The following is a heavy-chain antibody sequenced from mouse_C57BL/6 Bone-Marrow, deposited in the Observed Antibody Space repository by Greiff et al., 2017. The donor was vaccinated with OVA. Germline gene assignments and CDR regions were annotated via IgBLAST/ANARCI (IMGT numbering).Heavy chain of an antibody. CDR1: GYAFSSSW. D-gene: IGHD6-2*01. V-gene: IGHV1-82*01. J-gene: IGHJ4*01. CDR2: IYPGDGDT. Sequence: QVQLQQSGPELVKPVASVKISCKASGYAFSSSWMNWVKQRPGKGLEWIGRIYPGDGDTNYNGKFKGKATLTADKSSSTAYMQLSSLTSEDSAVYFCARSLGLAAYAMDYWGQGTSVTVSS. CDR3: ARSLGLAAYAMDY.